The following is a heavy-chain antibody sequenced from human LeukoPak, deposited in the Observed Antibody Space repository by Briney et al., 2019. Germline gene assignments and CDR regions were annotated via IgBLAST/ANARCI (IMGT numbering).Heavy chain of an antibody. CDR3: ARGRPHGNDY. V-gene: IGHV3-74*01. CDR1: GFTFSSYW. D-gene: IGHD4-23*01. Sequence: GGSLRLSCAASGFTFSSYWMNWVRQAPGKGLVWVSRIASDGSSTTYADSVKGRFSISRDNAKNTLYLQMNSLRVEDTAVYYCARGRPHGNDYWGQGTLVTVSS. CDR2: IASDGSST. J-gene: IGHJ4*02.